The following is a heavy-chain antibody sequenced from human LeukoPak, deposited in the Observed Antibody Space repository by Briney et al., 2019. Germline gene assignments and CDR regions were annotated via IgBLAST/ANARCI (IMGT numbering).Heavy chain of an antibody. CDR1: GGTFSSYA. CDR3: ARDYYGSGSYYKPFDY. CDR2: VIPIFGTA. Sequence: ASVKDSCKASGGTFSSYAISWVRQAPGQGLEWMGGVIPIFGTANYAQKFQGRVTITADESTSTAYMELSSLRSEDTAVYYCARDYYGSGSYYKPFDYWGQGTLVTVSS. D-gene: IGHD3-10*01. J-gene: IGHJ4*02. V-gene: IGHV1-69*13.